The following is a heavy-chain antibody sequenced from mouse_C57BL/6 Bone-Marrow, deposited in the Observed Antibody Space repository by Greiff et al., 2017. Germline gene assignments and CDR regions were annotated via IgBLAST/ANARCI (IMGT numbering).Heavy chain of an antibody. J-gene: IGHJ3*01. V-gene: IGHV2-2*01. CDR2: IWSGGST. CDR1: GFSLTSYG. CDR3: ARNFAY. Sequence: VHLVESGPGLVQPSQSLSITCTVSGFSLTSYGVHWVRQSPGTGLEWLGVIWSGGSTDYNAAFISRLSISKDNSKSQVFFKMNSLQADDTAIYYCARNFAYWGQGTLVTVSA.